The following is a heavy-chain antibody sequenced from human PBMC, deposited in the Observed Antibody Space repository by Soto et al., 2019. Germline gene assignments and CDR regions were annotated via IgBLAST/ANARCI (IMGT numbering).Heavy chain of an antibody. Sequence: QVQLVQSGAEVKKPGSSVKVSCKASGGTFSSYAISWVRQAPGQGLEWMGGIIPIFGTANYAQKFQGRVTITGDKSTGTAYMELSSLRSEDTAVYYCGRRWSGRLNYYGMDVWGQGTTVTVSS. V-gene: IGHV1-69*06. CDR3: GRRWSGRLNYYGMDV. D-gene: IGHD3-3*01. CDR2: IIPIFGTA. J-gene: IGHJ6*02. CDR1: GGTFSSYA.